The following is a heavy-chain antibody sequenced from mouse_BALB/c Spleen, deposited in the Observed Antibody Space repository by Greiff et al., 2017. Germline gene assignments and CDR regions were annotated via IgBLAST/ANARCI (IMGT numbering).Heavy chain of an antibody. D-gene: IGHD2-4*01. CDR3: AGVYDYDPFAY. CDR1: GFSLTSYG. Sequence: VKVVESGPGLVAPSQSLSITCTVSGFSLTSYGVHWVRQPPGKGLEWLGVKWAGGSTNYNSALMSRLSISKDNSKSQVFLKMNSLQTDDTAMYYCAGVYDYDPFAYWGQGTLVTVSA. V-gene: IGHV2-9*02. J-gene: IGHJ3*01. CDR2: KWAGGST.